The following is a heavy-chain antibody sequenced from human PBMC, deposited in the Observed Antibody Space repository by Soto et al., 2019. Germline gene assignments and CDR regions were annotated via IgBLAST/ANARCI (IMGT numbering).Heavy chain of an antibody. CDR1: DGSISSGAYY. D-gene: IGHD3-3*02. CDR2: IHYSGSA. Sequence: SETLSLTCIVSDGSISSGAYYWSWIRQHPGTGLEWIGYIHYSGSAYYNPSLKSRAAVSVDTSRNHFSLKLSSVTAADTAIYYCARGFSKYGGYYFDYWGQGTLVTVSS. CDR3: ARGFSKYGGYYFDY. J-gene: IGHJ4*02. V-gene: IGHV4-31*02.